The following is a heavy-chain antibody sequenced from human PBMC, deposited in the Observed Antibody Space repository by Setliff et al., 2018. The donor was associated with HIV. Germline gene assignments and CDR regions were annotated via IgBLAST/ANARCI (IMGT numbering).Heavy chain of an antibody. J-gene: IGHJ4*02. CDR2: INSDGSVT. CDR1: GFAFSTYW. V-gene: IGHV3-74*01. CDR3: ARVDDDYVWARTYFDY. D-gene: IGHD3-16*01. Sequence: GGSLRLSCAASGFAFSTYWMHWVRQSPGKGLVWVSRINSDGSVTNYADSVKGRFTISRDNAKNTLYLQMSSLRADDTAVYYCARVDDDYVWARTYFDYWGQGSLVTVSS.